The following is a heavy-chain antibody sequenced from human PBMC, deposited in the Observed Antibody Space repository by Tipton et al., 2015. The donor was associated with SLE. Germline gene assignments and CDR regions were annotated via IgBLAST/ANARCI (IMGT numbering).Heavy chain of an antibody. CDR3: AKVRHGDYGNYFDS. J-gene: IGHJ4*02. CDR1: GFTFSSYW. Sequence: SLRLSCAASGFTFSSYWMHWVRQAPGKGLVWVSRINSDGGGTSYADSVKGRFTISRDISRSTVFLQMNSLRVEDTAVYYCAKVRHGDYGNYFDSWGQGTLVTVSS. D-gene: IGHD4-17*01. V-gene: IGHV3-74*01. CDR2: INSDGGGT.